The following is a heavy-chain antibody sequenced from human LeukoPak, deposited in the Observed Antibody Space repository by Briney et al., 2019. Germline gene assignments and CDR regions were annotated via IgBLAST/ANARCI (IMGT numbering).Heavy chain of an antibody. CDR3: GKEGGA. Sequence: YPGGSLRLSCAASGFRFSDFTMTWVRQAPGKGPEWVSAIGGRGGSTYYADSLGGRFTISRDNSKDMVYLQMNSLKVEDTATYYCGKEGGAWGQGTKVTVSS. J-gene: IGHJ5*02. CDR1: GFRFSDFT. CDR2: IGGRGGST. D-gene: IGHD3-16*01. V-gene: IGHV3-23*01.